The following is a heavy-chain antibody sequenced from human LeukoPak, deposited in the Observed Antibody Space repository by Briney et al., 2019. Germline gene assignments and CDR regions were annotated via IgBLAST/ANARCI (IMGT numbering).Heavy chain of an antibody. J-gene: IGHJ2*01. D-gene: IGHD6-19*01. Sequence: SETLSLTCAVSGGFISSSSYYWGWIRQPPGKGLEWFGSVYYTGNTYYNPSLKSRVTISVDTSKNQFSLKLSSVTAADTAVYYCAREVYRSGWYKGHFDLWGRGTLVTVSS. CDR1: GGFISSSSYY. CDR3: AREVYRSGWYKGHFDL. CDR2: VYYTGNT. V-gene: IGHV4-39*02.